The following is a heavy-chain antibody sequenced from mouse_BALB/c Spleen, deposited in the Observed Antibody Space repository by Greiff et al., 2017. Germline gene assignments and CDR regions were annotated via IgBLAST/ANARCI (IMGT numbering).Heavy chain of an antibody. Sequence: EVMLVESGGGLVQPGGSRKLSCAASGFTFSSFGMHWVRQAPEKGLEWVAYISSGSSTIYYADTVKGRFTISRDNPKNTLFLQMTSLRSEDTAMYYCARKSSYRAMDYWGQGTSVTVSS. D-gene: IGHD1-1*01. V-gene: IGHV5-17*02. CDR1: GFTFSSFG. CDR2: ISSGSSTI. CDR3: ARKSSYRAMDY. J-gene: IGHJ4*01.